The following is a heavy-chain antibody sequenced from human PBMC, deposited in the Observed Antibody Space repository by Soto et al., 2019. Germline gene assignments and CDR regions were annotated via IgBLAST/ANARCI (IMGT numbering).Heavy chain of an antibody. CDR1: GYSFTNYY. CDR3: SRGGYVVRVTAQLDY. D-gene: IGHD2-21*02. V-gene: IGHV1-46*03. J-gene: IGHJ4*02. Sequence: QVQLVQSGAEVKKPGASVKVSCRTSGYSFTNYYMHWVRQAPGQGLEWLGIIKCSGGETTYVPKFLGRVTMTRDTSTSTVYMDLSSLRCEDMAVYYCSRGGYVVRVTAQLDYWGQGILDTGSS. CDR2: IKCSGGET.